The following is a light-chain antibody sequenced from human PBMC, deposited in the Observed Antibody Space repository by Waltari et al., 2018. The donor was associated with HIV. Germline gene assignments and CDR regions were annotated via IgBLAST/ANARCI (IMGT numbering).Light chain of an antibody. CDR3: QGWDNIGDRVV. V-gene: IGLV3-21*02. CDR1: NIGARS. Sequence: SYGLTQPPSMSVAAGQAAKFTCGGHNIGARSVHWYQKRPGQAPKLVVYDNSDRPPGTPDRVSGSNSRNTATLTISRVEAGDEDEYYCQGWDNIGDRVVFGGGTKLTVL. J-gene: IGLJ2*01. CDR2: DNS.